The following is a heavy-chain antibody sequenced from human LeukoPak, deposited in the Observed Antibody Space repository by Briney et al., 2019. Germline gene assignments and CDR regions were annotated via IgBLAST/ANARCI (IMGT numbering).Heavy chain of an antibody. V-gene: IGHV4-39*01. CDR1: GGSINRSGYY. Sequence: SETLSLTCTVSGGSINRSGYYWGWIRQPPGKGLEWIGSIYYSGTTYYNPSLKSRVTISADTSENQFSLKLNSVTAVDTAVYYCARFYGGKIPIDYWGQGTLVTVSP. J-gene: IGHJ4*02. D-gene: IGHD4-23*01. CDR2: IYYSGTT. CDR3: ARFYGGKIPIDY.